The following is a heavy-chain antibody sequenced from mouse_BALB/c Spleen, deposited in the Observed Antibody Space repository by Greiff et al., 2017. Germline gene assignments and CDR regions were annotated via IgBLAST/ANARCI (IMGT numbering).Heavy chain of an antibody. CDR3: ASLYGSSYFDY. V-gene: IGHV5-12-2*01. CDR2: ISNGGGST. CDR1: GFTFSSYT. D-gene: IGHD1-1*01. J-gene: IGHJ2*01. Sequence: EVKVVESGGGLVQPGGSLKLSCAASGFTFSSYTMSWVRQTPEKRLEWVAYISNGGGSTYYPDTVKGRFTISRDNAKNTLYLQMSSLKSEDTAMYYCASLYGSSYFDYWGQGTTLTVSS.